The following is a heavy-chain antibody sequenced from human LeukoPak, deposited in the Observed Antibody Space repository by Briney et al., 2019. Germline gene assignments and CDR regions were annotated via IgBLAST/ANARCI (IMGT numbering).Heavy chain of an antibody. V-gene: IGHV3-7*01. J-gene: IGHJ4*02. Sequence: GGSLRLSCAASGFTFTNYWMNWVRQAPGKGLEWVANIKRDGSEKYYVDSVKGRFTISRDNAKSSLYLQMNSLGAEDTAVYYCARGIVVPGIDYWGQGTLVTVSS. D-gene: IGHD2-15*01. CDR3: ARGIVVPGIDY. CDR2: IKRDGSEK. CDR1: GFTFTNYW.